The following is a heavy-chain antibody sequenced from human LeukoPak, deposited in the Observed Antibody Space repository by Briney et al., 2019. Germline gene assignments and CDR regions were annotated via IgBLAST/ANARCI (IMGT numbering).Heavy chain of an antibody. D-gene: IGHD2-21*02. J-gene: IGHJ4*02. Sequence: SETLSLTCTVSGGSISSSSYYWSWIRQPPGKGLEWIGSIYYSGSTYYNPSLKSRVTISVDTSKNQFSLKLSSVTAADTAVYYCARGDIRAFDYWGQGTLVTVSS. CDR1: GGSISSSSYY. V-gene: IGHV4-39*07. CDR2: IYYSGST. CDR3: ARGDIRAFDY.